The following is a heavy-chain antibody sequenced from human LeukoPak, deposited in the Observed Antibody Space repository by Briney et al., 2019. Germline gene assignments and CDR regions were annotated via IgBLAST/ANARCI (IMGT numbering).Heavy chain of an antibody. J-gene: IGHJ3*02. CDR2: MNPNNGNT. CDR3: ARGSLYYYDSSGYYVSYAFDI. D-gene: IGHD3-22*01. V-gene: IGHV1-8*01. CDR1: GYTFTSYD. Sequence: ASVKVSCKASGYTFTSYDINWVRQANGQGLEWMGWMNPNNGNTGYAQKFQGRVTMTRNTSISTAYMELSSLRSEDTAVYYCARGSLYYYDSSGYYVSYAFDIWGQGTMVTVSS.